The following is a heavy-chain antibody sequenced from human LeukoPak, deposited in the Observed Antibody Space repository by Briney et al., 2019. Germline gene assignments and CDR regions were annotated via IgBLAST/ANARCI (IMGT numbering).Heavy chain of an antibody. CDR1: GFTFSSYG. Sequence: PGRSLRLSCAASGFTFSSYGMHWVRQAPGKGLEWVAVISYDGSNKYYADSVKGRFTNSRDNSKNTLYLQMNSLRAEDTAVYYCLVGATMDYWGQGTLVTVSS. CDR3: LVGATMDY. CDR2: ISYDGSNK. V-gene: IGHV3-30*03. D-gene: IGHD1-26*01. J-gene: IGHJ4*02.